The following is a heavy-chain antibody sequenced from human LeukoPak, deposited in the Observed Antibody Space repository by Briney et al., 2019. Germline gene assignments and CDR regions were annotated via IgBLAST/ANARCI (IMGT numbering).Heavy chain of an antibody. J-gene: IGHJ4*02. D-gene: IGHD2-15*01. Sequence: GGSLRLSCAASGFTFSDYYMSWIRQAPGKGLEWVSYISSSSSYTNYADSVKGRFTISRDNAKNTLYLQMNSLRAEDTAVYYCARGYCSGGSCYRTRPDLYYFDYWGQGTLVTVSS. CDR3: ARGYCSGGSCYRTRPDLYYFDY. CDR2: ISSSSSYT. V-gene: IGHV3-11*05. CDR1: GFTFSDYY.